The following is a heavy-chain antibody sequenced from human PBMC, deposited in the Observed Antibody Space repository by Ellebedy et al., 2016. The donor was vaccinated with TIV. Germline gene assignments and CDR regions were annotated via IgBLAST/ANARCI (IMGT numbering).Heavy chain of an antibody. CDR3: ARGFRTTVTTFDY. D-gene: IGHD4-17*01. CDR2: IYYSGST. J-gene: IGHJ4*02. V-gene: IGHV4-59*01. CDR1: GGSISSYY. Sequence: SETLSLTCTVSGGSISSYYWSWIRQPPGKGLEWIGYIYYSGSTNYNPSLKSRVTISVDTSKNQFSLKLSSVTAADTAVYYCARGFRTTVTTFDYWGQGTLVTVSS.